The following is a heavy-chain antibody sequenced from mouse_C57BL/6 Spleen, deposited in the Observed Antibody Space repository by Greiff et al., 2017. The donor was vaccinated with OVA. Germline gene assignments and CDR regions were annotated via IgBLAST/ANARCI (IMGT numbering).Heavy chain of an antibody. V-gene: IGHV1-69*01. CDR2: IDPSDSYT. CDR3: ASYYGSSPFAY. J-gene: IGHJ3*01. Sequence: QVQLQQPGAELVMPGASVKLSCKASGYTFTSYWMHWVKQRPGQGLEWIGEIDPSDSYTNYNQKFKGKSTFTVDKSSSTAYMQLSSLTSEDSAVYYCASYYGSSPFAYWGQGTLVTVSA. CDR1: GYTFTSYW. D-gene: IGHD1-1*01.